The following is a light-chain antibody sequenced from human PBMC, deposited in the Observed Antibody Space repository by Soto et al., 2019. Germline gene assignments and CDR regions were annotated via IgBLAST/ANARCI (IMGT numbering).Light chain of an antibody. J-gene: IGLJ2*01. CDR3: SSYAGSMV. Sequence: QSVLTQPPSASGSPGQSVTISCTGTSSDVGGYNYVSWYQQHPGKAPKLMIYEVSKRPSGVPDRFSGSKSGNTASLTVSGLQAEDEADYYCSSYAGSMVVGGGTELAVL. CDR2: EVS. CDR1: SSDVGGYNY. V-gene: IGLV2-8*01.